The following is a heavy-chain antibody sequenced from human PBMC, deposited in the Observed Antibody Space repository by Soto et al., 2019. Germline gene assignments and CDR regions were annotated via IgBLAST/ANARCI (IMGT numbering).Heavy chain of an antibody. CDR2: IYYSGST. D-gene: IGHD6-19*01. J-gene: IGHJ5*02. CDR3: ARAGGSSGWYGNFRWFDP. CDR1: GGSISSSSYC. Sequence: PSVTLSLTCTVSGGSISSSSYCWGWLRQPPGKGLEWIGSIYYSGSTYYNPSLRSRVTISVDTSKNQFSLKLSSVTAADTAVYYCARAGGSSGWYGNFRWFDPWGQGTLVTVS. V-gene: IGHV4-39*07.